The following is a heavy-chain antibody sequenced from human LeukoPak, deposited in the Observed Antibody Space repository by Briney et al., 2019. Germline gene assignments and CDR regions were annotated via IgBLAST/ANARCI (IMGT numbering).Heavy chain of an antibody. Sequence: SETLSLTCTVSGGSISSYYWSWIRQPPGKGLEWIGYIYYSGSTNYNPSLKSRVTISVDTSKNQFSLKLSSVTAADTAVYYCARGGYSGYDYVLPYDYWGQGTLVTVS. V-gene: IGHV4-59*01. J-gene: IGHJ4*02. CDR2: IYYSGST. D-gene: IGHD5-12*01. CDR1: GGSISSYY. CDR3: ARGGYSGYDYVLPYDY.